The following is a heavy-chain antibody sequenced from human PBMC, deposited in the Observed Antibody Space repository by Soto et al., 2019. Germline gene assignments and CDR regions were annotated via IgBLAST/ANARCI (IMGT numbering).Heavy chain of an antibody. CDR2: INHSGST. CDR1: GGSFSGYY. V-gene: IGHV4-34*01. CDR3: ARGYGRNCDY. Sequence: QVQLQQWGAGLLKPSETLSLTCAVYGGSFSGYYWYWIRQPPGKGLEWIGEINHSGSTNYNPTLKRRVTISVATSKKEFSLKMSSVTAADTAVYYCARGYGRNCDYWGQGTLVTVSS. D-gene: IGHD3-10*01. J-gene: IGHJ4*02.